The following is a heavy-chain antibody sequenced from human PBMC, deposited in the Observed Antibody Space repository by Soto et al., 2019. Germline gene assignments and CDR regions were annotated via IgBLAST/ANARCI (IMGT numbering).Heavy chain of an antibody. J-gene: IGHJ4*02. CDR2: ISSSSSTI. CDR1: GFTFSSYS. D-gene: IGHD3-22*01. V-gene: IGHV3-48*02. CDR3: ARDRRSYDSSGYYDY. Sequence: LRLSCAACGFTFSSYSMNWVRQPPGKGLEWVSYISSSSSTIYYADSVKGRFTISRDNAKNSLYLQMNSLRDEDTAVYYCARDRRSYDSSGYYDYGGQGTLVTVSS.